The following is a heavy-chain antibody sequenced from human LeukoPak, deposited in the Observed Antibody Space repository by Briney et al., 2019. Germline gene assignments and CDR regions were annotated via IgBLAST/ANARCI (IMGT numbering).Heavy chain of an antibody. CDR1: GFTFSSYW. D-gene: IGHD3-22*01. V-gene: IGHV3-74*01. J-gene: IGHJ6*02. Sequence: KPGGSLRLSCAASGFTFSSYWMHWVRQAPGKGLVWVSRINSDGSSTRYADSVKGRFTISRDNAENTLYLQMNSLRAEDTAVYYCTRSHYYDSSVYYYYYGLDVWGQGTTVTVSS. CDR3: TRSHYYDSSVYYYYYGLDV. CDR2: INSDGSST.